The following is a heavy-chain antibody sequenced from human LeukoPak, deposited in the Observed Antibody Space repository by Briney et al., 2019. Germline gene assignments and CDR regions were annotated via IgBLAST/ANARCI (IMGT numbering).Heavy chain of an antibody. Sequence: GESLRLSCAGSGFTFSDYCMSWIRQAPGKGLEWVSYISSSGRTIYYADSVKGRFTISRDNAKNSLYLQMNSLRAEDTAVYYCARADCSSSSCYELDYWGQGTLVTVSS. V-gene: IGHV3-11*04. CDR3: ARADCSSSSCYELDY. D-gene: IGHD2-2*01. CDR2: ISSSGRTI. CDR1: GFTFSDYC. J-gene: IGHJ4*02.